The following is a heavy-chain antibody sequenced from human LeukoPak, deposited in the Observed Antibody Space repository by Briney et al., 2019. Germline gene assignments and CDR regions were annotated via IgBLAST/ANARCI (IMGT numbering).Heavy chain of an antibody. CDR1: GFTFSSYW. Sequence: GGSLRLSCAASGFTFSSYWMHWVRHAPRKGLVWVSRINSDGSSTSYADSVKGRFTISRDNAKNTLYLQMNSLRAEDTAVYYCARTRLYSSGWYDNWGQGTLVTVSS. CDR2: INSDGSST. D-gene: IGHD6-19*01. V-gene: IGHV3-74*01. J-gene: IGHJ4*02. CDR3: ARTRLYSSGWYDN.